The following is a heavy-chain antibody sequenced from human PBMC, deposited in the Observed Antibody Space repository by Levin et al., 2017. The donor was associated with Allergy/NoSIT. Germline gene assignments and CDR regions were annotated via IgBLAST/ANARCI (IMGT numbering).Heavy chain of an antibody. D-gene: IGHD2-21*02. Sequence: ASVKVSCAASGFTFSSYWMSWVRQAPGKGLEWVANIKQDGSEKYHVDSVKGRFTISRDNARNSLYLQMNSLRAEDTGVYYCARDCGDDCYSYWGQGTLVTVSS. CDR1: GFTFSSYW. CDR2: IKQDGSEK. CDR3: ARDCGDDCYSY. V-gene: IGHV3-7*01. J-gene: IGHJ4*02.